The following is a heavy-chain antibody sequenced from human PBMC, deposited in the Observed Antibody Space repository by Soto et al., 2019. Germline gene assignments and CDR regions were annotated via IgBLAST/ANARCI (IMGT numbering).Heavy chain of an antibody. CDR1: GGSISSSSYY. D-gene: IGHD4-17*01. V-gene: IGHV4-39*01. CDR2: IYYSGST. CDR3: ASLSYGDYDLGY. Sequence: LQLQESGPGLVKPSETLSLTCTVSGGSISSSSYYWGWIRQPPGKGLEWIGSIYYSGSTYYNPSLKSRVTISVDTSKNQFSLKLSSVTAADTAVYYCASLSYGDYDLGYWGQGTLVTVSS. J-gene: IGHJ4*02.